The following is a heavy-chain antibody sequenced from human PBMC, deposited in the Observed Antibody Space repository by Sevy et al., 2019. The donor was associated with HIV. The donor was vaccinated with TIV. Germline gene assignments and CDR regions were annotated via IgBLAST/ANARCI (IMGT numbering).Heavy chain of an antibody. CDR3: AKDQLYDTSFFDY. D-gene: IGHD3-22*01. J-gene: IGHJ4*02. Sequence: GGSLRLSCAASGFTISNYAMSWVRQAPGKGLEWVSGFSGSGGSTYYADSVKGRFTISRDNSKNTLYLQMNSLRAEDTAVYYCAKDQLYDTSFFDYWGQGTLVTVSS. CDR2: FSGSGGST. V-gene: IGHV3-23*01. CDR1: GFTISNYA.